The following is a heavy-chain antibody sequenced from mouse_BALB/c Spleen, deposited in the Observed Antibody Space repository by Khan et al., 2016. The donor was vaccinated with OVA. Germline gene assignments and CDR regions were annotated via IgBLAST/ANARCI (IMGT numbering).Heavy chain of an antibody. CDR3: ARSPTWFAY. CDR1: GYTFTDYG. V-gene: IGHV9-3-1*01. Sequence: QSQLVQSGPELKKPGETVKISCKASGYTFTDYGMNWVKQAPGKGLKWMGWINTYTGEPAYADDFKGRFAFSLETSANTAYLQINTLNIEDTATYFCARSPTWFAYWGQGTLVTVSA. CDR2: INTYTGEP. J-gene: IGHJ3*01.